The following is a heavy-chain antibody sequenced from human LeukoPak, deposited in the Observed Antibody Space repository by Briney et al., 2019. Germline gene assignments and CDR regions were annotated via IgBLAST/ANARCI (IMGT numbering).Heavy chain of an antibody. J-gene: IGHJ5*02. CDR3: AGHNWFDP. V-gene: IGHV1-2*02. CDR2: INPNTGDT. Sequence: ASVKVSCKASGNTFSTSYIHWVRQAPGQGLEWMGWINPNTGDTNYAQKFAGRATMTRDRSMSTAYMELSSLRSEDTAMYYCAGHNWFDPWGQGTLVTVSS. CDR1: GNTFSTSY.